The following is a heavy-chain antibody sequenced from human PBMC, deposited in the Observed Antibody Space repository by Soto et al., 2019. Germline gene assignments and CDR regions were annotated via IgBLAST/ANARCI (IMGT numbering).Heavy chain of an antibody. V-gene: IGHV4-31*03. CDR3: ARDNDSSGYWD. CDR2: IYYSGST. Sequence: KPSETLSLTCTVSGGSISSGGYYWSWIRQHPGKGLEWIGYIYYSGSTYYNPSLKSRVTISVDTSKNQFSLKLSSVTAADTAVYYCARDNDSSGYWDWGQGTLVTVSS. CDR1: GGSISSGGYY. D-gene: IGHD3-22*01. J-gene: IGHJ4*02.